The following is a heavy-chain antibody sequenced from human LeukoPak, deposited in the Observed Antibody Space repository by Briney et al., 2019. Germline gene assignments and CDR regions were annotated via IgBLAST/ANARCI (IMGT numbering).Heavy chain of an antibody. J-gene: IGHJ4*02. CDR2: VNPNSGHT. CDR3: ARGAPGSYCSGGSCPYFDY. V-gene: IGHV1-8*01. CDR1: GYTFASYD. D-gene: IGHD2-15*01. Sequence: ASVKVSCKASGYTFASYDVNWVRQATGQGLEWMGWVNPNSGHTGYAQKFQGRVTLTTNTSVSTAYMELSSLRSEDTAIYYCARGAPGSYCSGGSCPYFDYWGQGTLVSVSS.